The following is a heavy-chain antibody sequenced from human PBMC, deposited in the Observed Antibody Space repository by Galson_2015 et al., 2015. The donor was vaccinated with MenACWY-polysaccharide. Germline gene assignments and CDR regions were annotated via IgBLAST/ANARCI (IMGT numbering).Heavy chain of an antibody. Sequence: SFRLSFSSSFILFFISLFPFFRQVPGKGLEWVSSISYSSNSIYYADSVKGRFTIYRDNAGNSLYLLMNNLRAEDTAVYYCGRVSGHFYYYDSGDLKQGPSEMWGRGTMVTVSS. CDR3: GRVSGHFYYYDSGDLKQGPSEM. V-gene: IGHV3-21*01. D-gene: IGHD3-16*01. J-gene: IGHJ3*02. CDR1: FILFFISL. CDR2: ISYSSNSI.